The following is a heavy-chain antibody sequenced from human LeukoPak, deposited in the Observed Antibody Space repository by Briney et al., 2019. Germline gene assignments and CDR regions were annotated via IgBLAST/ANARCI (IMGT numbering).Heavy chain of an antibody. CDR3: AKGFEVVITPSEGMDP. J-gene: IGHJ5*02. CDR1: GFTFSSYA. Sequence: GGSLRLSCAASGFTFSSYAMSWVRQAPGKGLEWVSAISGSGGSTYYADSVKGRFTISRDNSKNTLYLQMNSLRAEDTAVYYCAKGFEVVITPSEGMDPWGQGTLVTVSS. D-gene: IGHD3-22*01. V-gene: IGHV3-23*01. CDR2: ISGSGGST.